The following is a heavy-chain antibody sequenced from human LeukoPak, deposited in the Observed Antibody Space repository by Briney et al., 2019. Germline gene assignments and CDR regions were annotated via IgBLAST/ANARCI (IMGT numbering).Heavy chain of an antibody. CDR2: ISYDGSSK. D-gene: IGHD1-26*01. Sequence: PGGSLRLSCTGSGFTFGDYAISWVRQAPGKGLEWVAHISYDGSSKYNEDSVKGRFTISRDNSKNTLYLQMNSLRAEDTAVYYCAKDAGSWELNWDYWGQGTLVTVSS. CDR1: GFTFGDYA. V-gene: IGHV3-30*04. CDR3: AKDAGSWELNWDY. J-gene: IGHJ4*02.